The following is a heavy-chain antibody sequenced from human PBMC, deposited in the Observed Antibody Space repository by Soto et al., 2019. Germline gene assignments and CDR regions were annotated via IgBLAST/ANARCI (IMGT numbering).Heavy chain of an antibody. Sequence: QVHLVQSGAEVKKPGASVKVSCQASGYAFTTYGITWVRQAPGQGLEWRGWISAHNGNTNSAQKLQGRVTVTRDPSTSTAYMGLRSPGSDDTAVYDCARGGYGDYWGQGALVTVSS. J-gene: IGHJ4*02. CDR3: ARGGYGDY. D-gene: IGHD1-1*01. V-gene: IGHV1-18*01. CDR1: GYAFTTYG. CDR2: ISAHNGNT.